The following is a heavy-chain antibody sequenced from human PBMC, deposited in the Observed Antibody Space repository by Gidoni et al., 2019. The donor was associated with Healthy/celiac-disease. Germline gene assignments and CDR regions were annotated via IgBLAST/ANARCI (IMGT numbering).Heavy chain of an antibody. D-gene: IGHD4-17*01. Sequence: QVQLVQSGAEVKKPGASVKVYCKASGYTFTGYYMHWVRQAPGQGLEWMGRINPNSGGTNYAQKFQGRVTMTRDTSISTAYMELSRLRSDDTAVYYCAREPDYGDYIDAFDIWGQGTMVTVSS. CDR3: AREPDYGDYIDAFDI. CDR1: GYTFTGYY. J-gene: IGHJ3*02. V-gene: IGHV1-2*06. CDR2: INPNSGGT.